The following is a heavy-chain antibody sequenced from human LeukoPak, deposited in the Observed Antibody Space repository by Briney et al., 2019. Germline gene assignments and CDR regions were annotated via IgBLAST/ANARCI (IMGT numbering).Heavy chain of an antibody. Sequence: PGGSLRLSCAASGFTFSSYWMTWVRQAPGKGLQWAANIHRGGSEKYYVDSVKGRFTISRDNANNSLYLQMKSLRTEDTAVYYCARYSALDYWGQGTLVTFSS. V-gene: IGHV3-7*04. J-gene: IGHJ4*02. CDR1: GFTFSSYW. CDR2: IHRGGSEK. D-gene: IGHD4-11*01. CDR3: ARYSALDY.